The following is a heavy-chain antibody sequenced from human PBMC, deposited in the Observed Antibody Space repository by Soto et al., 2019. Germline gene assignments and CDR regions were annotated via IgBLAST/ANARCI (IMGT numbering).Heavy chain of an antibody. J-gene: IGHJ4*02. D-gene: IGHD1-26*01. CDR2: LSDGGRFS. CDR1: GFIFRNSA. CDR3: AKSGPTNYFEH. V-gene: IGHV3-23*01. Sequence: PWGSLRLSCAASGFIFRNSAMSWVRQAPGKGLEWVSTLSDGGRFSYFADSVKGRFSISRDDSMNMVFLQMSRLSAGDTAIYYCAKSGPTNYFEHWGQGSLVTVSS.